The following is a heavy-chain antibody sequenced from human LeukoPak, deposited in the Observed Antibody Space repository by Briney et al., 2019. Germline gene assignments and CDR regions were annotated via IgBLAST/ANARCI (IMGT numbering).Heavy chain of an antibody. CDR3: ARYHATVTAWEN. CDR1: GGSISSSSYY. CDR2: IYYSGST. V-gene: IGHV4-39*01. Sequence: SETLSLTCTVSGGSISSSSYYWGWIRQPPGKGLEWIGSIYYSGSTYYNPSLKSRVTISVDTSKNQFSLKLSSVTAADTAVYYCARYHATVTAWENWGQGTLVTVSS. J-gene: IGHJ4*02. D-gene: IGHD4-17*01.